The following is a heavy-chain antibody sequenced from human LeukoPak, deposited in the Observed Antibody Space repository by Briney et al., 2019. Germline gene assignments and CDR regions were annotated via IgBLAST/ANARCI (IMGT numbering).Heavy chain of an antibody. J-gene: IGHJ4*02. CDR3: VRDEGYYDSSGYYLPDY. D-gene: IGHD3-22*01. Sequence: SVKVSCKASGFTFTSSAMQWVRQARGQRLEWIGWIVVGSGNTNYAQKFQESVTITRDMSTSTAYMELRSLRSDDTAVYYCVRDEGYYDSSGYYLPDYWGQGTLVTVSS. CDR1: GFTFTSSA. V-gene: IGHV1-58*02. CDR2: IVVGSGNT.